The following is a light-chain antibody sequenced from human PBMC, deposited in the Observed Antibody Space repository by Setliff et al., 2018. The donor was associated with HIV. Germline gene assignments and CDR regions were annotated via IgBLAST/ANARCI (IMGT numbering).Light chain of an antibody. J-gene: IGLJ1*01. CDR1: SSDVGAYNY. CDR2: DVI. Sequence: QSAPAQPASVSGSPGQSVTISCTGTSSDVGAYNYVSWYQQYPGKAPKLMIYDVINRPSGVSNRFSGSRSGNTASLTISGLQVEDEADYYCSSYTTSSTLYVFGPGTKVTVL. V-gene: IGLV2-14*03. CDR3: SSYTTSSTLYV.